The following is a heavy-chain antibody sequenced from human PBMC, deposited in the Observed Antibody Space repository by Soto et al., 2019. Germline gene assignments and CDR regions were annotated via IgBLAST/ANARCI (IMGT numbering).Heavy chain of an antibody. Sequence: PSETLSLTCAVSGGSISSGGYSWSWIRQPPGKGLEWIGYIYHSGSTYYNPSLKSRVTISVDRSKNQFSLKLSSVTAADTAVYYCARGYYGSGSYYPDYWGQGTLVTVSS. J-gene: IGHJ4*02. CDR2: IYHSGST. CDR3: ARGYYGSGSYYPDY. CDR1: GGSISSGGYS. V-gene: IGHV4-30-2*01. D-gene: IGHD3-10*01.